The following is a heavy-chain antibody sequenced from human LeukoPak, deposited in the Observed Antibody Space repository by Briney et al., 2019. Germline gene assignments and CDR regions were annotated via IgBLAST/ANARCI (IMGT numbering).Heavy chain of an antibody. Sequence: SETLSLTCAVSGVSISSNSYYWGWIRQPPGKGLEWIGSIYYSGSTYYNPSLKSRFTISVDTSKNQFSLKLSSVTAADTAVYYCARTRYYYNSRSYGAPYYFDYWGQGTLVTVSS. J-gene: IGHJ4*02. D-gene: IGHD3-10*01. CDR2: IYYSGST. CDR3: ARTRYYYNSRSYGAPYYFDY. V-gene: IGHV4-39*01. CDR1: GVSISSNSYY.